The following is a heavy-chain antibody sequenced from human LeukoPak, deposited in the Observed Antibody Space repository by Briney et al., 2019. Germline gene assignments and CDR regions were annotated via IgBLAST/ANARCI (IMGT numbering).Heavy chain of an antibody. J-gene: IGHJ4*02. CDR1: GFTFSSYS. D-gene: IGHD2-8*02. CDR3: ARAPATNEWRCMDY. Sequence: PGGSLRLSCVASGFTFSSYSMNWVRQAPGKGLEWVANIKQDGSEKRYVDPVKGRFTISRDNAKNSLYLQMNSLRAEDTAVYYCARAPATNEWRCMDYWGQGTLVTVSS. V-gene: IGHV3-7*01. CDR2: IKQDGSEK.